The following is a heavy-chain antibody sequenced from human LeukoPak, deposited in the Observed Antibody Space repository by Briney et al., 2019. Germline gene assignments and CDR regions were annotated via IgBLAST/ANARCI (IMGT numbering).Heavy chain of an antibody. J-gene: IGHJ4*02. D-gene: IGHD1-14*01. V-gene: IGHV3-74*01. CDR2: INPGGSSR. CDR3: ARSNQADDY. Sequence: GGSLRLSCAASGFTFSSYSMNWVRQVPGKGLVWVARINPGGSSRTYADSVKGRFTISRDNAKNTLYLQMDSLRAEDTGVYYCARSNQADDYWGQGTLVTVSS. CDR1: GFTFSSYS.